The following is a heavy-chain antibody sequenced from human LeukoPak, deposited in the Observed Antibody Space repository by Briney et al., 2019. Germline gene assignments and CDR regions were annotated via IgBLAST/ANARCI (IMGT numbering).Heavy chain of an antibody. V-gene: IGHV3-48*01. J-gene: IGHJ4*02. CDR2: ISSSSSTI. CDR1: GFTFSSHS. D-gene: IGHD3-22*01. CDR3: ARGAYYYED. Sequence: GGSLRLSCAASGFTFSSHSMNWVRQAPGKGLEWVSYISSSSSTIYYADSVKGRFTISRDNAKNSLYLQMNSLRAEDTAVCYCARGAYYYEDWGQGTLVTVSS.